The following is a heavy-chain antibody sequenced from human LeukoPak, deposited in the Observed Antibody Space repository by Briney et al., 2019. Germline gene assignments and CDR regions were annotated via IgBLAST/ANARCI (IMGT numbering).Heavy chain of an antibody. V-gene: IGHV4-61*02. Sequence: PSQTLSLTCTVSGGSISSGTYYWNWIRQPAGRGLEWIGRIYTSGNTNYHPSLKSRVTISVDTSKNQFSLKLNSVTAADAAVYYCARVYYGRSYDYWYFDLWGRGTLVTVSS. CDR3: ARVYYGRSYDYWYFDL. J-gene: IGHJ2*01. CDR2: IYTSGNT. D-gene: IGHD3-10*01. CDR1: GGSISSGTYY.